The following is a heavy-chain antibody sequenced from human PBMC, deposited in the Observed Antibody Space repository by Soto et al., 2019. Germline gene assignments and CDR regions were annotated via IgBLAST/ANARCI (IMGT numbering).Heavy chain of an antibody. CDR3: VRDFCISIVRGNNDYHDHLAV. D-gene: IGHD3-10*01. CDR1: GNNVSSNSAA. CDR2: TYYRSKWYN. Sequence: SQTLSLTCAISGNNVSSNSAAWNWIRQSQSRGLEWLGRTYYRSKWYNDYAVSVKSRITINPDTSKNQFSLQLNSVTPEDTGVYFCVRDFCISIVRGNNDYHDHLAVWARGTSVTVSS. J-gene: IGHJ6*03. V-gene: IGHV6-1*01.